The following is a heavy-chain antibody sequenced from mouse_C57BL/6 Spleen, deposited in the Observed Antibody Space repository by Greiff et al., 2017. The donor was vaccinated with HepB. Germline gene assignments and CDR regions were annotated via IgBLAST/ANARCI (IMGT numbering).Heavy chain of an antibody. V-gene: IGHV1-50*01. CDR2: IDPSDSYT. D-gene: IGHD2-12*01. J-gene: IGHJ4*01. CDR1: GYTFTSYR. CDR3: ARGGYSLYAMDY. Sequence: VQLQQPGAELVKPGASVKLSCKASGYTFTSYRMQWVKQRPGQGLEWIGEIDPSDSYTNYNQKFKGKATLTVDTSSSTAYMQLSSLTSEDSAVYYCARGGYSLYAMDYWGQGTSVTVSS.